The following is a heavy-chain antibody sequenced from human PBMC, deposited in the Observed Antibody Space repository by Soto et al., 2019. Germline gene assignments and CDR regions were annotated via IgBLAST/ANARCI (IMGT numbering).Heavy chain of an antibody. CDR2: ISGSDGST. Sequence: EVQLLDSGGGLVQPGGSLRLSCAASGFTFSSYGMSWVRQAPGKGLEWVSVISGSDGSTYYADSVKGRFTISRDNSKNAMYLPMNSLRAEDTAVYYCAKRRSSGHDFDYWGQGPLVTVSS. CDR3: AKRRSSGHDFDY. J-gene: IGHJ4*02. V-gene: IGHV3-23*01. D-gene: IGHD3-22*01. CDR1: GFTFSSYG.